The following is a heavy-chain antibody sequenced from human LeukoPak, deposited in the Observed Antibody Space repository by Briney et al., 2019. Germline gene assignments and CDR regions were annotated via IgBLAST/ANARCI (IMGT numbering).Heavy chain of an antibody. CDR1: GFTFSSYG. J-gene: IGHJ4*02. D-gene: IGHD3-10*01. CDR2: ISYDGSNK. CDR3: ALSYYGSGTSFDY. Sequence: PGGSLRLSCAASGFTFSSYGMHWVRQAPGKGLEWVAVISYDGSNKYYADSVKGRFTISRDNSKNTLYLQMNSLRAEDTAVYYCALSYYGSGTSFDYWGQGTLVTVSS. V-gene: IGHV3-30*03.